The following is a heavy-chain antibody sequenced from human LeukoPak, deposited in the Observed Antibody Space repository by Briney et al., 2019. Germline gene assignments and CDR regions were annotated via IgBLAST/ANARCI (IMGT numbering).Heavy chain of an antibody. D-gene: IGHD6-19*01. V-gene: IGHV3-53*01. CDR1: GFTVTNNY. CDR3: ASRIAVARGSDY. J-gene: IGHJ4*02. Sequence: PGGSLRLSCAASGFTVTNNYMSWVRQAPGKGLEWVSVIYSSGNTYYADSVKGRFTISRDSSKNTLYLQINSLRAEDTAVYYCASRIAVARGSDYWGQGTLVTVSS. CDR2: IYSSGNT.